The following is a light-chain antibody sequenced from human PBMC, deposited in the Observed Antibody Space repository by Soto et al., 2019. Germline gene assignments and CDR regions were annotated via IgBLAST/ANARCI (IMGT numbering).Light chain of an antibody. CDR2: DDY. Sequence: SYELAQPPSVSVAPGQTARITCGGNNIGTKSVHWYQQKPGQAPVLVVYDDYDRPSWIPEGFSGSNSGNTATLTISTVEAGDEADYYCQVWDNPSAHVVFGGGTKVTVL. CDR1: NIGTKS. CDR3: QVWDNPSAHVV. J-gene: IGLJ3*02. V-gene: IGLV3-21*02.